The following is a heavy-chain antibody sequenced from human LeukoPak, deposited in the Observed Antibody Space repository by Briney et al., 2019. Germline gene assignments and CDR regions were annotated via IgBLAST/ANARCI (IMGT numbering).Heavy chain of an antibody. CDR1: GGSLSSRSSY. CDR3: ARGYCSGGSCYESRDWFDY. J-gene: IGHJ4*02. Sequence: SETLSLTCTVFGGSLSSRSSYWGWPRQPPGTGLEWIGRFSYSGSTYYNPSLKTRVTISVDTSKNQLHLKLCSVTAPATAVLCCARGYCSGGSCYESRDWFDYWGQGTLVTVSS. D-gene: IGHD2-15*01. V-gene: IGHV4-39*06. CDR2: FSYSGST.